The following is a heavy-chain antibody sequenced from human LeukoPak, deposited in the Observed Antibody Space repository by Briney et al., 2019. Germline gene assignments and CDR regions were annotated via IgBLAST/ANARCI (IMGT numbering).Heavy chain of an antibody. CDR2: IYSGGST. J-gene: IGHJ3*02. Sequence: GGSLRLSCAASGFTVSSYYMSWVRQAPGKGLEWVSVIYSGGSTYYADSVKGRFTISRDNSKNTLYLQMNSLRAEDTAVYYCARDGGYCSGGSCYGGAFDIWGQGTMVTVSS. CDR1: GFTVSSYY. CDR3: ARDGGYCSGGSCYGGAFDI. V-gene: IGHV3-53*01. D-gene: IGHD2-15*01.